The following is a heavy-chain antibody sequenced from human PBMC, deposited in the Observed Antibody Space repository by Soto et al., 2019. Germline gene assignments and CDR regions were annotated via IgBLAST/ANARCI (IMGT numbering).Heavy chain of an antibody. V-gene: IGHV1-18*01. CDR2: ISAYNGNT. D-gene: IGHD3-16*01. CDR3: ARDGSIMITFGEDWFDP. J-gene: IGHJ5*02. CDR1: GYTFTSYG. Sequence: SGAEVKKPGASVKVSCKASGYTFTSYGISWVRQAPGQGLEWMGWISAYNGNTNYAQKLQGRVTMTTDTSTSTAYMELRSLRSDDTAVYYCARDGSIMITFGEDWFDPWGQGTLVTVSS.